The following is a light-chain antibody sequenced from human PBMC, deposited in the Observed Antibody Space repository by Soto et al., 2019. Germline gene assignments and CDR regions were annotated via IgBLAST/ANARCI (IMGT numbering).Light chain of an antibody. CDR1: QSVRSTY. Sequence: EIVLTQSPGILSLSPGERATLSCRASQSVRSTYLAWYQQKPGQAPRLLIHGASSRATAIPDRFSGSGSGTDFTLTISRLEPEDFAVYYCQYYSSSLSITFGQGTRLDIK. V-gene: IGKV3-20*01. CDR2: GAS. J-gene: IGKJ5*01. CDR3: QYYSSSLSIT.